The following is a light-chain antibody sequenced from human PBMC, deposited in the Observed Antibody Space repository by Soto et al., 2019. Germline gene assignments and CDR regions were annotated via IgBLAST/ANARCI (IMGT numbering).Light chain of an antibody. CDR2: AAS. Sequence: DIQLTQSPSFLSASVGDRVTITCRASQGIRSNLAWYQQRQGKAPKLLIYAASSLQSAVPSRFRGSGSGTEVSLTISGLQPEDFATEYCQQLNSYPPITFGRGTRLEIK. J-gene: IGKJ5*01. CDR3: QQLNSYPPIT. V-gene: IGKV1-9*01. CDR1: QGIRSN.